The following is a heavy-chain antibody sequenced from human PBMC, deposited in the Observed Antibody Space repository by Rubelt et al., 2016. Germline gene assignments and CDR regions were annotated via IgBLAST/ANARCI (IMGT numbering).Heavy chain of an antibody. CDR2: IYHSGST. J-gene: IGHJ4*02. D-gene: IGHD3-10*01. V-gene: IGHV4-4*02. CDR1: GGSISSSNW. CDR3: AGRFDTYSYGPTEFDY. Sequence: QLQLQESGPGLVKPSETLSLTCIVSGGSISSSNWWSWVRQPPGKGLEWIGEIYHSGSTNYNPSLKSRVTISVDKSKNQFSLKLSSGAVAETAVYYCAGRFDTYSYGPTEFDYWGQGILVIVSS.